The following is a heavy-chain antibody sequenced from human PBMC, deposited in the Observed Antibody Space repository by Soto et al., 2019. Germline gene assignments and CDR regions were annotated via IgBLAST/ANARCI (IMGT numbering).Heavy chain of an antibody. V-gene: IGHV1-3*01. CDR1: GYTFTSHT. CDR2: IIVSHGRP. J-gene: IGHJ4*02. D-gene: IGHD3-3*01. CDR3: AREPEDGVPGDF. Sequence: QVQLVPSGAEVKEPWASVKVSCQASGYTFTSHTIHWARQSPGQGLEWMGWIIVSHGRPRIAPHFQGRVTLTTDTSATTAYMELNSLRAEDTAVYFCAREPEDGVPGDFCGQGNIVVVSA.